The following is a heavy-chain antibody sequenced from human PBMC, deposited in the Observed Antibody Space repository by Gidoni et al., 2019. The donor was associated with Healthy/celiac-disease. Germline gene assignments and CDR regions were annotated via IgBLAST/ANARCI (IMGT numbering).Heavy chain of an antibody. CDR3: AKDFMADSSGIDY. D-gene: IGHD6-19*01. J-gene: IGHJ4*02. V-gene: IGHV3-23*01. CDR2: GSGGST. Sequence: GSGGSTYYADSVKGRFTISRDNSKNTLYLQMNSLRAEDTAVYYCAKDFMADSSGIDYWGQGTLVTVSS.